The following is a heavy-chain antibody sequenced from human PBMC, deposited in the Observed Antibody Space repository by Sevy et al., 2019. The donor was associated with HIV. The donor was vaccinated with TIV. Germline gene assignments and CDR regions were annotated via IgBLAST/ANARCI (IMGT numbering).Heavy chain of an antibody. Sequence: SETLSLTCTVSGGSISSYYWSWIRQPPGKGLEWIGSIYYSGSTNYNPSLKSRVTISVDTSKNQFSLKLRSVTAADTAVYYGARDRMTTGGGMDVWGKGTTVTVSS. J-gene: IGHJ6*03. CDR1: GGSISSYY. V-gene: IGHV4-59*01. D-gene: IGHD4-17*01. CDR2: IYYSGST. CDR3: ARDRMTTGGGMDV.